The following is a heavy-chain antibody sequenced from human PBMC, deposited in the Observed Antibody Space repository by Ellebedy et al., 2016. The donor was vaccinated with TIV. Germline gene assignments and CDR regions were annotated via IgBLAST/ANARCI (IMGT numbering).Heavy chain of an antibody. CDR2: IDPSGGST. D-gene: IGHD4-17*01. V-gene: IGHV1-46*01. CDR1: GGTFSSYA. Sequence: AASVKVSCKASGGTFSSYAISWVRQAPGQGLEWMGIIDPSGGSTSYAQKFQGRVTMTRDTSTSTVYMELSSLRSEDTAVYYCALMSTVTKHPHYWGQGTLVTVSS. CDR3: ALMSTVTKHPHY. J-gene: IGHJ4*02.